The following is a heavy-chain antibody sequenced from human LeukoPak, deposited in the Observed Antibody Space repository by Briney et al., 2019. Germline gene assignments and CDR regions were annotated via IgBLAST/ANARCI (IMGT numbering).Heavy chain of an antibody. J-gene: IGHJ4*02. CDR3: VRELPPVVQYYFDY. V-gene: IGHV3-33*01. CDR1: GFTFSDYG. CDR2: IWYDGSNK. D-gene: IGHD3-22*01. Sequence: PGGSPRLSCAASGFTFSDYGMHWVRQAPGKGLEWVAVIWYDGSNKYYADSVKGRFTISRDNSRNTLYLQMNSLRAEDTAVYYCVRELPPVVQYYFDYWGPGTLVTVSS.